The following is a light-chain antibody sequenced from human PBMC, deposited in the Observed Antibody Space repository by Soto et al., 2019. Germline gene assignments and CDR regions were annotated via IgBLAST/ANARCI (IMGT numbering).Light chain of an antibody. V-gene: IGKV1-5*01. Sequence: DIQMTQSPSTLSASVADRVTIAWRASQAISGYLAWYQRKPGKAPKLLIYDAANLQTGVSSRFSGSGSGTEFTLTINSLQPDDFATYYCQQYSSYPLTFGGGTKVEIK. CDR2: DAA. CDR3: QQYSSYPLT. J-gene: IGKJ4*01. CDR1: QAISGY.